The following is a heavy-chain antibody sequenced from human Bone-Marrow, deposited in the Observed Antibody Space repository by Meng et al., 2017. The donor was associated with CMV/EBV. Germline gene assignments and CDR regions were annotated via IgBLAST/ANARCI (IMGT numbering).Heavy chain of an antibody. CDR1: FTFSDYY. Sequence: FTFSDYYMSWIRQAPGKGLEWVSYISSSSSYTNYADSVKGRFTISRDNAKNSLYLQMNSLRAEDTAVYYCAREEVDYGDYSEREADYWGQGTLVTVSS. D-gene: IGHD4-17*01. J-gene: IGHJ4*02. CDR2: ISSSSSYT. CDR3: AREEVDYGDYSEREADY. V-gene: IGHV3-11*06.